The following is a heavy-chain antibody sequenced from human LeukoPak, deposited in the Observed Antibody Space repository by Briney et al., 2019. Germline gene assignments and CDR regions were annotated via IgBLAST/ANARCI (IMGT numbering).Heavy chain of an antibody. V-gene: IGHV1-46*01. CDR3: ARPLYCSSTSCYGFDY. CDR1: GYTFTSYS. Sequence: ASVKVSCKASGYTFTSYSMHWVRQAPGQGLEWMGIINPSGGSTSYAQNFQGRVTMTRDTSTSTVYMERSSLRSEDTAVYFCARPLYCSSTSCYGFDYWGQGTLVTVSS. D-gene: IGHD2-2*01. J-gene: IGHJ4*02. CDR2: INPSGGST.